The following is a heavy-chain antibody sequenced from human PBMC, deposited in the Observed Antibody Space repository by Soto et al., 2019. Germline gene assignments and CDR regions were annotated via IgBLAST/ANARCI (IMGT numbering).Heavy chain of an antibody. V-gene: IGHV3-23*01. CDR2: ISGSGGST. Sequence: GGSLRLSCAASGFTFSSYAMSWVRQAPGKGLEWVSAISGSGGSTYYADSVKGRFTISRDNSKNTLYLQMNSLRAEDTAVYYCVKGPSIAAAGTPFDPWGQETLFTVSS. J-gene: IGHJ5*02. D-gene: IGHD6-13*01. CDR3: VKGPSIAAAGTPFDP. CDR1: GFTFSSYA.